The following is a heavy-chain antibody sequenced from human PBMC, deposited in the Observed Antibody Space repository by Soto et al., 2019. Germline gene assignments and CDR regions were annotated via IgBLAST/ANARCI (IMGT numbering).Heavy chain of an antibody. CDR2: IYVGGYT. CDR3: AVYAPRHWFDS. J-gene: IGHJ5*01. D-gene: IGHD6-6*01. Sequence: ESGGDLVQPGGSLRLSCAASGFTVSNNYMTWVRQAPGKGLEWVSLIYVGGYTYYADSVKGRFTISRDNSKNTPYLQMNSLRAEDTAVYYCAVYAPRHWFDSWGQGTLVTVSS. CDR1: GFTVSNNY. V-gene: IGHV3-66*01.